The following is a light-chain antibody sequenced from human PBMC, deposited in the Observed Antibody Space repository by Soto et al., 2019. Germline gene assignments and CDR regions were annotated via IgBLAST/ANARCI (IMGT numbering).Light chain of an antibody. CDR2: GAS. V-gene: IGKV3-20*01. CDR3: QKYGSSPYT. J-gene: IGKJ2*01. Sequence: EIVLTQSPGTLSLSPGERATLSCRSSQSVSSSSLAWYQQKPGQAPRLLIYGASSRATGIPDRFSGSGSGTDFTLTISRLEPEDFAVFYCQKYGSSPYTFGQGTKMEIK. CDR1: QSVSSSS.